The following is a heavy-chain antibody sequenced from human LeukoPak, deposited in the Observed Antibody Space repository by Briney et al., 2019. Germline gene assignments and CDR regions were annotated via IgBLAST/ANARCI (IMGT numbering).Heavy chain of an antibody. CDR1: GFTFSSYW. Sequence: GGSLRLSCAASGFTFSSYWMSWVRQAPGKGLEWVANIKQDESEKYYVDSVKGRFTISRYNAKNSLYLQMNSLRAEDTAVYYCARDKIEGPTKLDCWGQGILVTVSS. CDR2: IKQDESEK. D-gene: IGHD1-1*01. V-gene: IGHV3-7*01. J-gene: IGHJ4*02. CDR3: ARDKIEGPTKLDC.